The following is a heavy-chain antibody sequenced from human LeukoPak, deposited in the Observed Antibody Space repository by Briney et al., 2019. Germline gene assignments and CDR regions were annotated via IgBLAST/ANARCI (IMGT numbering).Heavy chain of an antibody. V-gene: IGHV1-2*02. D-gene: IGHD5-12*01. Sequence: GASVKVSCKASGYTFTSYYIHWMRQAPGQGLEWVGWINPSSGGSHYARRFQGRVTMASDTSINTGYMELTSLTTDDTAVYYCARGPRYGESGYDLGPYWGQGTLVIVSS. J-gene: IGHJ4*02. CDR1: GYTFTSYY. CDR3: ARGPRYGESGYDLGPY. CDR2: INPSSGGS.